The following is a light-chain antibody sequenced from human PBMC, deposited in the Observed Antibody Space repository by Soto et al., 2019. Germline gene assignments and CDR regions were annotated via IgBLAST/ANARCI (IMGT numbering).Light chain of an antibody. CDR2: GAS. V-gene: IGKV1-6*01. CDR1: QDIRNY. J-gene: IGKJ1*01. Sequence: AVQMTQSPSSLSASVGDRVTITCRASQDIRNYLGWYQQKPGKAPKLLIYGASSLQSGVPSRFAGSGSGTDFTLTISRLQPEDSASYFCLHDHNYFWTFGQGTKVEVK. CDR3: LHDHNYFWT.